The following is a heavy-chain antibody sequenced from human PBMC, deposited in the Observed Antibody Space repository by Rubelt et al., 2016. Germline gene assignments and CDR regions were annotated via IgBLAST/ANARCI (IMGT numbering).Heavy chain of an antibody. V-gene: IGHV4-59*08. CDR1: GDSISTYF. CDR3: ARHGGLAGSIRAFDY. CDR2: IYYTGST. D-gene: IGHD2-2*01. Sequence: QVQLQESGPGLVKPSETLSLTCSVSGDSISTYFWSWIRQPPGKGLEWIGYIYYTGSTNYNSSLKSRVTISVDTSKNQFSLRLSSVTAAETAVYYCARHGGLAGSIRAFDYWGLGTLVAVSS. J-gene: IGHJ4*02.